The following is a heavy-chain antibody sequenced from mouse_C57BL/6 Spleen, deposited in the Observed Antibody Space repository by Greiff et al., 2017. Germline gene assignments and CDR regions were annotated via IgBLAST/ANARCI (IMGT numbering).Heavy chain of an antibody. J-gene: IGHJ4*01. D-gene: IGHD1-1*01. CDR1: GYTFTSYW. Sequence: QVQLQQPGAELVKPGASVKLSCKASGYTFTSYWMQWVKQRPGQGLEWIGEIDPSDSYTNYNQKFKGKATLTVDTSSSTAYMQLSSLTSEDSAVYYCARWDGSTSYARDYWGQGTSVTVSS. CDR3: ARWDGSTSYARDY. CDR2: IDPSDSYT. V-gene: IGHV1-50*01.